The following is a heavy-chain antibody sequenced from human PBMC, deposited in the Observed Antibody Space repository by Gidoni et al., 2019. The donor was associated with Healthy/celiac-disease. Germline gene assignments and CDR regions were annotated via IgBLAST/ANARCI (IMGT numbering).Heavy chain of an antibody. D-gene: IGHD3-22*01. CDR1: GFTFSSYA. CDR3: AKVYDSSGYSLPY. J-gene: IGHJ4*02. V-gene: IGHV3-23*01. CDR2: ISGSGGST. Sequence: EVQLLESGGGLVQPGGSLRLSCAASGFTFSSYAMSWVRQAPGKGLEWVSAISGSGGSTYYADAVKGRFTISRDNSKNTLYLQMNSLRAEDTAVYYCAKVYDSSGYSLPYWGQGTLVTVSS.